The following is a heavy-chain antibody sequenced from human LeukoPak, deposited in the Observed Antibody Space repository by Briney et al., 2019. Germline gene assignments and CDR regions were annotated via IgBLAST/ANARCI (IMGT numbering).Heavy chain of an antibody. CDR2: INPSGGST. CDR1: GYSFTAYY. Sequence: ASVKVSCKTSGYSFTAYYIHWVRQAPGQGLEWMGIINPSGGSTSYAQKFQGRVTMTRDTSTSTVYMELSSLRSEDTAVYYCARGITSGPRRYDVRNFDYWGQGTPVTVSS. V-gene: IGHV1-46*01. D-gene: IGHD5-12*01. J-gene: IGHJ4*02. CDR3: ARGITSGPRRYDVRNFDY.